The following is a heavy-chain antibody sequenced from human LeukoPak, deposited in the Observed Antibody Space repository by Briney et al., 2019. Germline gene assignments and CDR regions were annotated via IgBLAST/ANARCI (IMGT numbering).Heavy chain of an antibody. V-gene: IGHV4-61*08. D-gene: IGHD4-23*01. Sequence: PSETLSLTCTVSGASLSTTAYYWGWIRQPPGKGLEWIGYMYYSGSTNYNPSLKSRVTISVDTSKNQFSLKLSSVTAADTAVYYCASGQTPDCGGAFDIWGQGTMVTVSS. CDR2: MYYSGST. J-gene: IGHJ3*02. CDR3: ASGQTPDCGGAFDI. CDR1: GASLSTTAYY.